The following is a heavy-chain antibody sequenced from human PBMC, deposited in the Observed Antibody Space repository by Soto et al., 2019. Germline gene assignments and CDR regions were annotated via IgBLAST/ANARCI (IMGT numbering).Heavy chain of an antibody. J-gene: IGHJ4*02. Sequence: GGSLTLSCAASGFTFSSYALSWVRQAPGKGLEWVSAISGSGGSTYYADSVKGRFTISRDNSKNTLYLQMNSLRAEDTAVYYCAKADYGDYSLYFDYWGQGTLVTVSS. D-gene: IGHD4-17*01. CDR1: GFTFSSYA. V-gene: IGHV3-23*01. CDR3: AKADYGDYSLYFDY. CDR2: ISGSGGST.